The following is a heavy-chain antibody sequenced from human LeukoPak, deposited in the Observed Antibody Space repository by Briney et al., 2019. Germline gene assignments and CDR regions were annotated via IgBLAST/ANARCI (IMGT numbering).Heavy chain of an antibody. D-gene: IGHD3-10*01. V-gene: IGHV4-4*07. J-gene: IGHJ5*02. CDR3: ARHNYGSGSLNRGRFDP. CDR1: GDSISNSY. Sequence: SETLSLTCTVSGDSISNSYWSWIRQPAGKGLEWIGRIYTSGSTNYNPSLKSRVTISVDTSKNQFSLKLSSVTAADTAVYYCARHNYGSGSLNRGRFDPWGQGTLVTVSS. CDR2: IYTSGST.